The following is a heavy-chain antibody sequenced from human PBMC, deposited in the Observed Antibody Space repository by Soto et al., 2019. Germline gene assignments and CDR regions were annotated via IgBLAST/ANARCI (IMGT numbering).Heavy chain of an antibody. V-gene: IGHV4-59*01. CDR1: GGSISSYY. Sequence: SETLSLTCTVSGGSISSYYCSWIRQPPGKGLEWIGYIYYSGSTNYNPSLKSRVTISVDTSKNQFSLKLSSVTAADTAVYYCARGKYSGYEYYYYYYMDVWGKGTTVTVSS. CDR2: IYYSGST. D-gene: IGHD5-12*01. CDR3: ARGKYSGYEYYYYYYMDV. J-gene: IGHJ6*03.